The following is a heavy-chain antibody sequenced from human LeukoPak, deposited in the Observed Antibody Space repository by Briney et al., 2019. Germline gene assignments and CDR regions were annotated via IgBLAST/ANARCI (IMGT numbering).Heavy chain of an antibody. Sequence: SETLSLTCIVSGGSISSSSYYWGWIRQAPGKGLEWIGSIYYSGSTYSNPSLKSRVTISVDTSKNKFSLKLSSVTAADTAVYYCARQSTKKGSGGVFDYWGQGTLVTVSS. CDR3: ARQSTKKGSGGVFDY. CDR2: IYYSGST. CDR1: GGSISSSSYY. D-gene: IGHD6-19*01. J-gene: IGHJ4*02. V-gene: IGHV4-39*01.